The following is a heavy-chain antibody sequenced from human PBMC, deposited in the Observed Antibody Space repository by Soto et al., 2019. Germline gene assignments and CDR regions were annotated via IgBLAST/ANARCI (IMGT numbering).Heavy chain of an antibody. CDR2: ISGNSGST. D-gene: IGHD3-22*01. CDR3: AKDKVSMIVVVRGSADDY. Sequence: PGGSLSLSCAASGFTFTDFAMNWVRQAPGKGLEWVSAISGNSGSTYYADSVKGRFTISRDNSKNTVYLQMNSLRAEDTAVYYYAKDKVSMIVVVRGSADDYWGQGTLVTVSS. V-gene: IGHV3-23*01. CDR1: GFTFTDFA. J-gene: IGHJ4*02.